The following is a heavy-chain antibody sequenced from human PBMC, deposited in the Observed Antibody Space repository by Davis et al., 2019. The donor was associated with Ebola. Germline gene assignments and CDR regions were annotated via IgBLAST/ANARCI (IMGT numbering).Heavy chain of an antibody. CDR1: GDSVSTAG. Sequence: SCAISGDSVSTAGWNWIRQSPSRGLEWLGRTYYKSKWYNDYAASVKSRITINPDTSKNQFSLQLNSVTPEDTALYYCARGWLRAGMDVWGEGTTVTVSS. CDR3: ARGWLRAGMDV. CDR2: TYYKSKWYN. J-gene: IGHJ6*03. D-gene: IGHD5-18*01. V-gene: IGHV6-1*01.